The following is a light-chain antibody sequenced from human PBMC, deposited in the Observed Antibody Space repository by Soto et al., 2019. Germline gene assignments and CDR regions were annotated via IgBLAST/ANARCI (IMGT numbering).Light chain of an antibody. CDR1: SSDVGGYNY. Sequence: QSALTQPRSVSGSPGQSVTISCTGTSSDVGGYNYVSWYQQHPGRAPQLIIYDVSEWPSGVPDRFSGSKSGNTASLTISGLQADDEADYYCCSYAGRYTLDVLGTGTKLTVL. J-gene: IGLJ1*01. CDR3: CSYAGRYTLDV. CDR2: DVS. V-gene: IGLV2-11*01.